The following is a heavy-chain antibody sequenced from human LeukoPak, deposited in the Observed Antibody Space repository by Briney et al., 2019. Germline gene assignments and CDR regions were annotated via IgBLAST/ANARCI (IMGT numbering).Heavy chain of an antibody. CDR3: VRHTYFEH. V-gene: IGHV5-51*01. J-gene: IGHJ4*02. CDR2: IYPGDSDT. CDR1: GYSFSSYW. Sequence: PGESLTISCKGSGYSFSSYWIGWVRQMHSKCLEWMGIIYPGDSDTTYSPSFQGQVTISVDKSINTAYLQWSSLKASDTAMYYCVRHTYFEHWGQGTLVTVSS.